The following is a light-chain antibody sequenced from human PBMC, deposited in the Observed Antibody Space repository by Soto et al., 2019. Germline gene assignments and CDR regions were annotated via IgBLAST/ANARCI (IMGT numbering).Light chain of an antibody. V-gene: IGKV1-5*03. CDR2: KAS. Sequence: DIQMTQSPSTLSASVGDRVTITCRASQSISSWLAWYQQKPGKAPKLLIYKASSLESGVPSRFSGSGSGTKFTLTISSLQPDDFATYYCLQYYSYPLTFGGGTKVEIK. CDR1: QSISSW. J-gene: IGKJ4*01. CDR3: LQYYSYPLT.